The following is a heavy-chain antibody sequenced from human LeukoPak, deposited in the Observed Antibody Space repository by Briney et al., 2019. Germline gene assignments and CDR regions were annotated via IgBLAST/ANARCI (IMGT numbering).Heavy chain of an antibody. V-gene: IGHV3-30*02. J-gene: IGHJ4*02. Sequence: PGGSLRLSCAASGFTFSSYGMHWVRQAPGKGLEWVAFIRYDGSNKYYADSVKGRFTISRDDAKNSLYLQMNSLRAEDTAVYYCARDRWGDYAFDYWGQGTLVTVSS. CDR1: GFTFSSYG. CDR2: IRYDGSNK. CDR3: ARDRWGDYAFDY. D-gene: IGHD4-17*01.